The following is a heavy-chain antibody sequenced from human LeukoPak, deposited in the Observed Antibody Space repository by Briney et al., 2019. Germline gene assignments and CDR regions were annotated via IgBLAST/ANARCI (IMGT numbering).Heavy chain of an antibody. CDR1: GFTVSSTY. D-gene: IGHD4-11*01. Sequence: GGSLRLSCAAFGFTVSSTYMSWVRQAPRKGLEWVSIIYIGGSTYYADSVKGRFNISRDDSKNTLYLQMNSLRAEDTAVYYCAGRTIEVTIDYWGEGTLVTVSS. J-gene: IGHJ4*02. CDR2: IYIGGST. CDR3: AGRTIEVTIDY. V-gene: IGHV3-66*01.